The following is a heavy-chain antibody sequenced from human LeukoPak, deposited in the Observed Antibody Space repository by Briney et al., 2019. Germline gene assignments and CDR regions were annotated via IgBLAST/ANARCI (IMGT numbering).Heavy chain of an antibody. CDR3: AGSLWSGEATGLDAFDI. Sequence: GGSLRLSCAASGFTFSSYWMSWVRQAPGKGLEWVANIKQDGSEKYYVDSVKGRFTISRDNAKNSLYLQMSSLRAEDTAVYYCAGSLWSGEATGLDAFDIWGQGTMVTVSS. J-gene: IGHJ3*02. CDR2: IKQDGSEK. V-gene: IGHV3-7*01. CDR1: GFTFSSYW. D-gene: IGHD3-10*01.